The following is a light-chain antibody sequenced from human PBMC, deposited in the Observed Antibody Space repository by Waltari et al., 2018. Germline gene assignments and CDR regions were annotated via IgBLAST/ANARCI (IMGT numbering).Light chain of an antibody. Sequence: QAVLTQPSSLSASPGASASLTCTLRSGINFSTSRITWYPQNPGSPPQYLLRYRSDADQHQNSRVPRRFSGSKDASANAGILLISGLQSEDEADYYCMIWHSNAVVFGGGTTLTVL. CDR3: MIWHSNAVV. CDR1: SGINFSTSR. CDR2: YRSDADQ. V-gene: IGLV5-45*03. J-gene: IGLJ2*01.